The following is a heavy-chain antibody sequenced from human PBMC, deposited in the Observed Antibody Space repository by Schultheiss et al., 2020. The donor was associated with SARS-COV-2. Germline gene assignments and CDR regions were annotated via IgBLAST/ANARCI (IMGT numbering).Heavy chain of an antibody. CDR3: ARVQSSGWFSFWFDP. V-gene: IGHV3-11*01. CDR1: GFIFGDYA. CDR2: ISSSGSTI. D-gene: IGHD6-19*01. Sequence: GGSLRLSCTGSGFIFGDYAMSWVRQAPGKGLEWVSYISSSGSTIYYADSVKGRFTISRDNAKNTLYLQMNSLRAEDTAMYYCARVQSSGWFSFWFDPWGQGTLVTVSS. J-gene: IGHJ5*02.